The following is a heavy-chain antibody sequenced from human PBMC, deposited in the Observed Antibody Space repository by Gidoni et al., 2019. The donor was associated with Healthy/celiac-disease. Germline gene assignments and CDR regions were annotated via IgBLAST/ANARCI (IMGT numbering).Heavy chain of an antibody. Sequence: QVQLVESGGGVVQPGRSLRLSCAASGFTVSSHGMHWVRRAPGKGLEGVAVISYEGSNKNYGDSVKGRFTISRDNSKNTLYLQMNSLRGEDTAVYYCANNFEGATTSYYYYGMDVWGQGTTVTVSS. V-gene: IGHV3-30*18. CDR2: ISYEGSNK. CDR1: GFTVSSHG. J-gene: IGHJ6*02. D-gene: IGHD1-26*01. CDR3: ANNFEGATTSYYYYGMDV.